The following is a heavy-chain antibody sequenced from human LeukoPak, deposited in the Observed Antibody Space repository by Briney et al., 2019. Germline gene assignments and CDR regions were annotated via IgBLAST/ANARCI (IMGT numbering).Heavy chain of an antibody. CDR1: GDSISRSSDY. J-gene: IGHJ4*02. V-gene: IGHV4-39*07. Sequence: SETLSLTCTVSGDSISRSSDYWGWIRQPPGKGPEWIGSVYYIGSTFYSPSLKSRLTISIDTSKNQFSLKLRSVTAADTAVYYCARFFRTVWELPYYWGPGTLVTVSS. CDR2: VYYIGST. CDR3: ARFFRTVWELPYY. D-gene: IGHD1-26*01.